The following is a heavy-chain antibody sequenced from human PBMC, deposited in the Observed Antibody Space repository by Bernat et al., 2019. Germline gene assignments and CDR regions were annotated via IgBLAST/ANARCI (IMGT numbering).Heavy chain of an antibody. V-gene: IGHV3-7*03. CDR2: INQDGSEK. CDR3: AREGGAGYSFDY. CDR1: GFAFNTNW. D-gene: IGHD3-16*01. Sequence: EVQLVESGGGLVQPGGSLRLPCAASGFAFNTNWMTWVRQAPGKGLEWVANINQDGSEKNYVNSVKGRFTIFRDNTKGSLFLQMNGLRAEDTAYYYCAREGGAGYSFDYWGQGALVTVSS. J-gene: IGHJ4*02.